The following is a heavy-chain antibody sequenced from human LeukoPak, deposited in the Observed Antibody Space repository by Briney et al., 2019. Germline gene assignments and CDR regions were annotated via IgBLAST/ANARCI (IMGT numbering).Heavy chain of an antibody. J-gene: IGHJ5*02. V-gene: IGHV3-48*03. Sequence: PGGSLRLSCAASGFTFSSYEMNWVRQAPGKGLEWVSYISSSGSTIYYADSVKGRFTISRDNAKNSLYLQMNSLRAEDTAVYYCARGGYCSGGSCSLGPNNWFDPWGQGTLVTVSS. CDR1: GFTFSSYE. CDR3: ARGGYCSGGSCSLGPNNWFDP. CDR2: ISSSGSTI. D-gene: IGHD2-15*01.